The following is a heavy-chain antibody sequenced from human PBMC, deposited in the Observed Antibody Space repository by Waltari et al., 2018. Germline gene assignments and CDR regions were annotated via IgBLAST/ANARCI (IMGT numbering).Heavy chain of an antibody. D-gene: IGHD2-2*01. V-gene: IGHV5-51*01. J-gene: IGHJ6*02. CDR3: ARRGVVVVAAASWAYGMDV. CDR2: IYPGRSDT. CDR1: GYSFTSYW. Sequence: EVQLVQSGAEVKKPGESLKISCKGSGYSFTSYWIGWVRQMPGKGLEWMGIIYPGRSDTRYSPSFQRQVTSSAVKSSSTGFLKGRSLKASGTAMYYCARRGVVVVAAASWAYGMDVWGQGTTENVSS.